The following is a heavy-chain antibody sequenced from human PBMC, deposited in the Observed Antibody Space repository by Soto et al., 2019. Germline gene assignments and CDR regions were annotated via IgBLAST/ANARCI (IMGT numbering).Heavy chain of an antibody. V-gene: IGHV3-15*01. J-gene: IGHJ5*02. Sequence: GGSLRLSCAASGFTFSNAWMSWVRQAPGKGLEWVGRIKSKTDGGTTDYAAPVKGRFTNSRDDSKNTLYLQMNSLKTEDTAVYYCTTEHQTRKLLWFGELSWFDPWGQGTLVTVSS. D-gene: IGHD3-10*01. CDR1: GFTFSNAW. CDR2: IKSKTDGGTT. CDR3: TTEHQTRKLLWFGELSWFDP.